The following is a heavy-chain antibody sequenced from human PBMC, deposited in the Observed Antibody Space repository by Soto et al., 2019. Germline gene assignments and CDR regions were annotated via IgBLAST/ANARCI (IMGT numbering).Heavy chain of an antibody. J-gene: IGHJ6*02. V-gene: IGHV4-59*01. CDR1: GASIGNYY. D-gene: IGHD2-21*02. CDR2: SYYRGSS. CDR3: ARDLWGYCGTDCYPLDV. Sequence: SETLSLTCPVSGASIGNYYWSWIRQPPGKGLEWIGYSYYRGSSNYNPSFKSRVTISVDTSKNQFSLKLNSVTAADTAVYYCARDLWGYCGTDCYPLDVWGQGTTVTVSS.